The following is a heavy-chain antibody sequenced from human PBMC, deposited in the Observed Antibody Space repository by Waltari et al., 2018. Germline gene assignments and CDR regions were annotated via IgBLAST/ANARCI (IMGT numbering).Heavy chain of an antibody. D-gene: IGHD3-3*01. CDR2: IWYDGSNK. CDR1: GCTLTNHG. V-gene: IGHV3-33*01. CDR3: ARGDGGSGLGASDI. Sequence: QVQLVESGCGVVQSGRSLRLSCVGYGCTLTNHGMNLVRQAPGKGLGWVAVIWYDGSNKNYVDSVKGRFTISRDNSKNTMYLEMNRLRAEDTAVYFCARGDGGSGLGASDIWGQGTMVTVSS. J-gene: IGHJ3*02.